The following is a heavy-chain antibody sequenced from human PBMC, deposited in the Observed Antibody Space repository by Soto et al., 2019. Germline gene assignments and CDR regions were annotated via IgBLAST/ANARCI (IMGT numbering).Heavy chain of an antibody. V-gene: IGHV4-39*07. J-gene: IGHJ5*02. CDR3: ARMYSSGSGWFHP. D-gene: IGHD6-19*01. CDR1: GGSISSSSYY. Sequence: SETLSLTCTVSGGSISSSSYYWGWIRQPPGKGLEWIGSIYYSGSTYYNPSLKSRVTISVDTSKNQFSMSLTSVTAADTARYYCARMYSSGSGWFHPWGQGTLVTVSS. CDR2: IYYSGST.